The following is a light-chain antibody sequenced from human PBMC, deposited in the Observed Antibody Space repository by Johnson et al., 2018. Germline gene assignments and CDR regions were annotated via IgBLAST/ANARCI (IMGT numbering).Light chain of an antibody. J-gene: IGLJ1*01. Sequence: QSVLTQPPSVSAAPGQKVTISCSGSSSNIGNNYVSWYQPPPGTAPKLLIYENNKRPSGTPDRFSGSKSGTSATLVITALQTGDEADYYCGTWDSSLSAGNVFGTGTKVTVL. CDR1: SSNIGNNY. V-gene: IGLV1-51*02. CDR2: ENN. CDR3: GTWDSSLSAGNV.